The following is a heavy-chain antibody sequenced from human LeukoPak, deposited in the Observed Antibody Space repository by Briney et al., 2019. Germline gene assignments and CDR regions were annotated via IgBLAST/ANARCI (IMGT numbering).Heavy chain of an antibody. V-gene: IGHV4-61*01. J-gene: IGHJ4*02. Sequence: SETLSLTCTVSGGSVSSGRYDWSWIRQPPGKGLEWIGYIYCNGSTNYNPSLKSRVTISEDTSKNQFSLKLNSVTAADTAVYYCASYNIKYRAFDYWGQGTLVTVSS. CDR3: ASYNIKYRAFDY. D-gene: IGHD1-1*01. CDR1: GGSVSSGRYD. CDR2: IYCNGST.